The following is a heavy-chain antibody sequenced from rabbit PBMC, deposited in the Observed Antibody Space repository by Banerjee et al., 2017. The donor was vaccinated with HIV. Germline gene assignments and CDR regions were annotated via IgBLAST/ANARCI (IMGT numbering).Heavy chain of an antibody. V-gene: IGHV1S45*01. CDR1: GFDFSSNA. D-gene: IGHD7-1*01. CDR2: IYVDSSGRT. Sequence: QEQLVESGGGLVQPEGFLTLTCKASGFDFSSNAMCWVRQAPGKGLEWIACIYVDSSGRTYYASWAKGRFTISKTSSTTVTLQMTSLTAADTATYFCARLGAVYSGDGDAFNLWGQGTLVTVS. J-gene: IGHJ4*01. CDR3: ARLGAVYSGDGDAFNL.